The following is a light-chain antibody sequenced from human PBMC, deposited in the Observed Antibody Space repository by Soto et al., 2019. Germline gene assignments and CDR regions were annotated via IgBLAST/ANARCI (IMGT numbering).Light chain of an antibody. V-gene: IGLV2-14*01. CDR3: SSYTNTETWV. CDR2: EVS. CDR1: STDVGGYNY. Sequence: QSALTQPASVAGSPGQSITISCTGTSTDVGGYNYVSWFQQHPGKAPKLIIYEVSYRPSGISTRFSGSKSGNTASLAVSGLQAEDEGDYYCSSYTNTETWVFGGGTKLTVL. J-gene: IGLJ3*02.